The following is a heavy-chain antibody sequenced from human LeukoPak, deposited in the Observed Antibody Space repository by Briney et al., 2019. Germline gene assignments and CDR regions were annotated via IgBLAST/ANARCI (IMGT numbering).Heavy chain of an antibody. Sequence: GSLRFSCAASGFTASSNYMSWFRQAPGKGLEWFSVFYSGGSTYYADPSKGRFTISRDNSKNTLYLQMTSLRAEDTAVYYCARVFYYWGQGTLVTVSS. CDR1: GFTASSNY. CDR2: FYSGGST. CDR3: ARVFYY. V-gene: IGHV3-66*02. J-gene: IGHJ4*02.